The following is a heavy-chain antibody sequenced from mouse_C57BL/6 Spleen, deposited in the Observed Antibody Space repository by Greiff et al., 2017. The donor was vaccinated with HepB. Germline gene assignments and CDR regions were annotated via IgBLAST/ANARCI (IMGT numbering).Heavy chain of an antibody. Sequence: VQLQQSGPELVKPGASVKLPCKASGYTFTDYNMDWVKQSHGKSLEWIGDINPNNGGTIYNQKFKGKATLTVDKSSSTAYMELRSLTSEDTAVYYCARGGFEGAWFAYWGQGTLVTVSA. CDR1: GYTFTDYN. V-gene: IGHV1-18*01. D-gene: IGHD3-3*01. CDR3: ARGGFEGAWFAY. J-gene: IGHJ3*01. CDR2: INPNNGGT.